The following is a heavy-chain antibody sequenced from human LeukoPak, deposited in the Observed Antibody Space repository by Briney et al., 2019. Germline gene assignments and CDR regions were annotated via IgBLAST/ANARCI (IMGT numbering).Heavy chain of an antibody. Sequence: ASVKVSCKASGYTFTDHHMHWVRQAPGQGLEWMGWIHPTSGDTKYAQKFQGRVTMTRDTSISTAYMQLSRLISDDTAVYYCARVTFDPWGQGTLVTVSS. J-gene: IGHJ5*02. CDR2: IHPTSGDT. CDR1: GYTFTDHH. V-gene: IGHV1-2*02. CDR3: ARVTFDP.